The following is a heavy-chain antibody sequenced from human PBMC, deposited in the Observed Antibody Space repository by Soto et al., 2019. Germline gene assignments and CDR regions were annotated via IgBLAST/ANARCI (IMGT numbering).Heavy chain of an antibody. CDR2: VKQDGSEK. CDR1: GFTFSSYW. V-gene: IGHV3-7*01. Sequence: EVQLVESGGGLVQPGGSLRLSCAASGFTFSSYWMNWVRQAPGKGLEWVANVKQDGSEKHYVDSVKGRFTISRDNAKSSLYLQMNSLRAEDTAVYYCARGVILYLRGGWFDPWGQGTLVTVSS. D-gene: IGHD2-8*01. CDR3: ARGVILYLRGGWFDP. J-gene: IGHJ5*02.